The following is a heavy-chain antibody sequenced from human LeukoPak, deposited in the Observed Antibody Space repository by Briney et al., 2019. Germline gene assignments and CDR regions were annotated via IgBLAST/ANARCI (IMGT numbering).Heavy chain of an antibody. J-gene: IGHJ4*02. Sequence: PGVSLRLSCAASGFTFSSYGMHWVRQAPGKGLEWVAVISYDGSNKYYADSVKGRFTISRDNSKNTLYLQMNSLRAEDTAVYYCARDVSSWYYFDYWGQGTLVTVSS. CDR2: ISYDGSNK. CDR3: ARDVSSWYYFDY. CDR1: GFTFSSYG. V-gene: IGHV3-30*03. D-gene: IGHD6-13*01.